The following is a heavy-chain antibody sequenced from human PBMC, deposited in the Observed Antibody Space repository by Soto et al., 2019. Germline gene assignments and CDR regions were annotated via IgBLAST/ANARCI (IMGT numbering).Heavy chain of an antibody. CDR1: AGTFSSYA. D-gene: IGHD2-15*01. J-gene: IGHJ6*02. CDR2: IIPIFGTA. V-gene: IGHV1-69*01. Sequence: QVQLVQSGAEVKKPGSSVKVSCKASAGTFSSYAISWVRQAPGQGLEWMGGIIPIFGTANYAQKFQGRVTITADESTSTAHMELSSLRSEDTAVYYCARGSGYCSGGSCHYYYYYGMDVWGQGTTVTVSS. CDR3: ARGSGYCSGGSCHYYYYYGMDV.